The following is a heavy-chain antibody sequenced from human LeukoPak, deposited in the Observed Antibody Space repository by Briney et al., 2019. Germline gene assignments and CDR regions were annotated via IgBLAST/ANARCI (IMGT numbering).Heavy chain of an antibody. J-gene: IGHJ4*02. CDR2: ISSSGSTI. CDR1: GFTFSDYY. V-gene: IGHV3-11*04. D-gene: IGHD6-13*01. CDR3: ARDRIAAAGDFDY. Sequence: GGSLRLSCAASGFTFSDYYMSWIRQAPGKGLEWVSYISSSGSTIYYADSVKGRFTISRDNSKNTLYLQMNSLRAEDTAVYYCARDRIAAAGDFDYWGQGTLVTVSS.